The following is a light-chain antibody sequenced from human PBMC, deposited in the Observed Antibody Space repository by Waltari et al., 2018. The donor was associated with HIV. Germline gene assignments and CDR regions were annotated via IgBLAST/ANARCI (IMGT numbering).Light chain of an antibody. V-gene: IGKV3-20*01. Sequence: VMTQSPATLSVSPGERVTLSCRASQTVSTKLAWYQQKPGQAPRLLIYGASRRATGVPDRFTGSGSGADFTLTISRLEPEDFAVYFCQHYGPSYTFGQGTKLEIK. CDR2: GAS. CDR1: QTVSTK. CDR3: QHYGPSYT. J-gene: IGKJ2*01.